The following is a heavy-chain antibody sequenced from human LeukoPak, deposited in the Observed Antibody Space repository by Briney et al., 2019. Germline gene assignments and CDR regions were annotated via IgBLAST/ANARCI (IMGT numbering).Heavy chain of an antibody. J-gene: IGHJ5*02. CDR2: ISAYNGNT. V-gene: IGHV1-18*01. Sequence: ASVKVSCKASGYTFTSYGIIWVRQAPGQGLEWMGWISAYNGNTNYAQKLQGRVTMTTDTSTSTAYMELRSLRSDDTAVYYCARDPPYYSSSWYGFDPWGQGTLVTVSS. CDR3: ARDPPYYSSSWYGFDP. D-gene: IGHD6-13*01. CDR1: GYTFTSYG.